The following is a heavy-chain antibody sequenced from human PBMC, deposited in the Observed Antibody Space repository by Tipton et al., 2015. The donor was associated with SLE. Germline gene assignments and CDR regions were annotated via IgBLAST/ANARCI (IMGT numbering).Heavy chain of an antibody. CDR2: ISPYNGNS. D-gene: IGHD3-3*01. CDR1: GYSFTTYG. Sequence: QLVQSGAEVKKPGASVKVSCQASGYSFTTYGISWVRQAPRQGLEWIGWISPYNGNSIYAQKLQGRVTMTTDTSTSTAYMELRRLTSDDTAVYYCARGYDFWSGLIDYWGQGTLVTVSS. CDR3: ARGYDFWSGLIDY. V-gene: IGHV1-18*01. J-gene: IGHJ4*02.